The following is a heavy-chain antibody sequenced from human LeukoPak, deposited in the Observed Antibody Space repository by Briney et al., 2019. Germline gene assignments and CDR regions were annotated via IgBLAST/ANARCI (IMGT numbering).Heavy chain of an antibody. Sequence: SQTLSLTCGISGDSVSSNSAAWNWIRQSPSRGLEWLGRTYYRSKWFINYAPSVKSRIIINPDTPKNQVSLQLNSVTPEDTAVYYCARGGTFPFDYWGQGTLVTVSS. CDR3: ARGGTFPFDY. V-gene: IGHV6-1*01. D-gene: IGHD1-14*01. CDR2: TYYRSKWFI. CDR1: GDSVSSNSAA. J-gene: IGHJ4*02.